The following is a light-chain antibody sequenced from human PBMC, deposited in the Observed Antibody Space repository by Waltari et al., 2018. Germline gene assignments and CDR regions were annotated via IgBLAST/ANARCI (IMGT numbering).Light chain of an antibody. CDR3: QKYGTLPAT. CDR2: EAS. CDR1: QSISRY. V-gene: IGKV3-20*01. Sequence: EIILTQSPGTLSLSPGERATLSCRASQSISRYLAWYRHKPGQAPRLLIYEASSRATGIPDRFSGRGSGTDFSLTISRLEPEDFAVYYCQKYGTLPATFGQGTKVEIK. J-gene: IGKJ1*01.